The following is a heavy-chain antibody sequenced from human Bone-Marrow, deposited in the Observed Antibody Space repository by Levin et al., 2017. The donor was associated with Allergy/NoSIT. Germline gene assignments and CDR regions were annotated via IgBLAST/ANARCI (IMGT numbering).Heavy chain of an antibody. J-gene: IGHJ3*02. D-gene: IGHD6-13*01. Sequence: SETLSLTCTVSGGSISSSSYYWGWIRQPPGKGLEWIGSIYYSGSTYYNPSLKSRVTISVDTSKNQFSLKLSSVTAADTAVYYCASDSSSFHDAFDIWGQGTMVTVSS. V-gene: IGHV4-39*01. CDR1: GGSISSSSYY. CDR2: IYYSGST. CDR3: ASDSSSFHDAFDI.